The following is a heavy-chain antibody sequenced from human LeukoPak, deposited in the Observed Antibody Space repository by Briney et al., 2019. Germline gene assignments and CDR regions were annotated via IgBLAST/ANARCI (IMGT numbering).Heavy chain of an antibody. CDR1: GYTFTSYA. Sequence: SVKVSFKASGYTFTSYAMNCVRQAPGQGLEWMGGIIPIFGTANYAQKFQGRVTITADESTSTAYMELSSLRSEDTAVYYCARGGTMTRDAFDIWGQGTMVTVSS. D-gene: IGHD3-22*01. J-gene: IGHJ3*02. CDR3: ARGGTMTRDAFDI. V-gene: IGHV1-69*13. CDR2: IIPIFGTA.